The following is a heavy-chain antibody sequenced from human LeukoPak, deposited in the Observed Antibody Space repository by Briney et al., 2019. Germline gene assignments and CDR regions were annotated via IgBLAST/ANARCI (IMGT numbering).Heavy chain of an antibody. V-gene: IGHV5-51*01. CDR3: ERQYYDFWSGYPRQTYYFDY. Sequence: GESLKISCKGLGYSFSSYSIGWVRQMPGKGLEWMGIIYPDVSDTRYSPSFQGQVTISADRSFSTAYPRWSSLKASDTAMYYGERQYYDFWSGYPRQTYYFDYWGQGTLVTVSS. CDR1: GYSFSSYS. D-gene: IGHD3-3*01. CDR2: IYPDVSDT. J-gene: IGHJ4*02.